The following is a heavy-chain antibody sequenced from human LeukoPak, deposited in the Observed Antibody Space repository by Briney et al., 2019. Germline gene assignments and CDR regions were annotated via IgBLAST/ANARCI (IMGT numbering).Heavy chain of an antibody. V-gene: IGHV1-8*01. CDR3: ASSYYYGSGSSYAFDI. J-gene: IGHJ3*02. Sequence: GASVKVSCKASGYTFTSYDINWVRQATGQGLEWMGWMNPNSGNTGYAQKFQGRVAMTRNTSISTAYMELSSLRSEDTAVYYCASSYYYGSGSSYAFDIWGQGTMVTVSS. CDR2: MNPNSGNT. CDR1: GYTFTSYD. D-gene: IGHD3-10*01.